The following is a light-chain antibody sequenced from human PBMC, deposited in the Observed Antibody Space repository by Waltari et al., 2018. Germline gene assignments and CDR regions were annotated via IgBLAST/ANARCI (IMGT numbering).Light chain of an antibody. CDR2: WAS. CDR3: QQYFSTPYN. V-gene: IGKV4-1*01. J-gene: IGKJ2*01. Sequence: DIVMTQSPDSLAVSLGETVTINCKSSRSIFYSPNKKNYLAWYQHKSGQPPKLLIYWASTRAPGVPDRIGGSGSGTDFTLTISSLQAEDVAVYYCQQYFSTPYNFGQGTKLEIK. CDR1: RSIFYSPNKKNY.